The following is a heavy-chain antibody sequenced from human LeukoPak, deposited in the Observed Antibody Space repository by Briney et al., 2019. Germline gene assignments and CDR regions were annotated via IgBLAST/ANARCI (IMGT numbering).Heavy chain of an antibody. V-gene: IGHV1-2*06. Sequence: ASVKVSCKASGYTSTGYYMHWVRQAPGQGLEWMGRINPNSGGTNYAQKFQGRVTMTRDTSISTAYMELSRLRSDDTAVYYCARPGGYDSSGYQYWGQGTLVTVSS. J-gene: IGHJ4*02. D-gene: IGHD3-22*01. CDR2: INPNSGGT. CDR3: ARPGGYDSSGYQY. CDR1: GYTSTGYY.